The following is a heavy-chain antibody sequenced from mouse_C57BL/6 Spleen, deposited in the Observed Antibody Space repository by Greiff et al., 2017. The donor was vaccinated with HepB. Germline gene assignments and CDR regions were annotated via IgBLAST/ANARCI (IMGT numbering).Heavy chain of an antibody. D-gene: IGHD3-1*01. CDR3: ARGHPGYYFDY. J-gene: IGHJ2*01. Sequence: QVQLKQSGAELVRPGTSVKVSCKASGYAFTNYLIEWVKQRPGQGLEWIGVINPGSGGTNYNEKFKGKATLTADKSSSTAYMQLSSLTSEDSAVYFCARGHPGYYFDYWGQGTTLTVSS. CDR2: INPGSGGT. V-gene: IGHV1-54*01. CDR1: GYAFTNYL.